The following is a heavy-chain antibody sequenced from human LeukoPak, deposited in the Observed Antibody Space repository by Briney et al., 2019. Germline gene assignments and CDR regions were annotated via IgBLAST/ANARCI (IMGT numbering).Heavy chain of an antibody. CDR3: ARYQDIVVAPAADDDYFHH. D-gene: IGHD2-2*01. V-gene: IGHV1-69*02. CDR1: GGTFSSYS. CDR2: IIPLLGIA. J-gene: IGHJ1*01. Sequence: SVKVFCKASGGTFSSYSISWVRQDPGRGLEWMGRIIPLLGIANYAQKFQDRHTITADKSTSTAYFEQRSLISGDNAVSYCARYQDIVVAPAADDDYFHHWGQGTLVTVSS.